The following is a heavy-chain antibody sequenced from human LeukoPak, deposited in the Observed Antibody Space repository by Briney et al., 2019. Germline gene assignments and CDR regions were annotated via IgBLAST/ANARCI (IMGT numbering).Heavy chain of an antibody. J-gene: IGHJ4*02. CDR3: AKDPYCSSTSCYEYYFDY. CDR1: GFTFSSYA. D-gene: IGHD2-2*01. V-gene: IGHV3-23*01. Sequence: GGSLRLSCAASGFTFSSYAMSWVRQAPGKGLEWVSGISGSGGSTCYADSVKGRFTISRDNSKNTLYLQMNSLRAEDTAVYYCAKDPYCSSTSCYEYYFDYWGQGTLVTVSS. CDR2: ISGSGGST.